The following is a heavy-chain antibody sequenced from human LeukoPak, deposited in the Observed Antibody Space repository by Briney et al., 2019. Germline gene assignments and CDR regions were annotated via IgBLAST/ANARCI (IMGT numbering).Heavy chain of an antibody. D-gene: IGHD3-3*01. J-gene: IGHJ4*02. Sequence: SETLSLTCAVYSGSFSGYYWSWIRQPPGKGLEWIGEINHSGSTNYNPSLKSRVTISADTSKNQFSLKLSSVTAADTAVYYCARVVFWSGYPDYWGQGTLVTVSS. CDR2: INHSGST. V-gene: IGHV4-34*01. CDR1: SGSFSGYY. CDR3: ARVVFWSGYPDY.